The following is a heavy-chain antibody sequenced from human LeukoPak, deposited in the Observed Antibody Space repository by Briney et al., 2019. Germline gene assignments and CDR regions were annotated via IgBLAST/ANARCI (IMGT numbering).Heavy chain of an antibody. J-gene: IGHJ4*02. Sequence: PSETLSLTCTVSGGSIRSYYWSWIRQPPGKGLEWIGYIYYSGSTNYNPSLKSRVTISVDTSKNQFSLKLSSVTAADPAVYYCARAYSGYGQIDYWGQGTLVTVSS. V-gene: IGHV4-59*01. D-gene: IGHD5-12*01. CDR1: GGSIRSYY. CDR3: ARAYSGYGQIDY. CDR2: IYYSGST.